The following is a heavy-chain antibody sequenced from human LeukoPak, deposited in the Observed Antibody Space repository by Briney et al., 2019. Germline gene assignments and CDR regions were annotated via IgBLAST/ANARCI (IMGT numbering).Heavy chain of an antibody. D-gene: IGHD5-18*01. Sequence: GESLQISCKGSGYCFTSYWIGWVRPMPGKGVEWMEIIYPGDSNTRYSPSFQGQVTISADKSICTAYLQWSSLKASNTAMYYCARRGGYSYGYPSLYYYYYGMDVWGQGTTVTVSS. CDR1: GYCFTSYW. J-gene: IGHJ6*02. V-gene: IGHV5-51*01. CDR3: ARRGGYSYGYPSLYYYYYGMDV. CDR2: IYPGDSNT.